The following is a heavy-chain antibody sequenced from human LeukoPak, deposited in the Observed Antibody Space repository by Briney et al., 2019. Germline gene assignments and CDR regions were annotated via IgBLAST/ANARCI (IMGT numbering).Heavy chain of an antibody. CDR3: ARAGHYYGSGSYRYYYYYMDV. J-gene: IGHJ6*03. V-gene: IGHV1-46*01. D-gene: IGHD3-10*01. CDR1: GYTFTSYY. CDR2: INPSGGST. Sequence: ASVKVSCKASGYTFTSYYMHWVRQAPGQGLEWMGIINPSGGSTSYAQKFQGRVTMTRDMSTSTVYMELSSLRSEDTAVYYCARAGHYYGSGSYRYYYYYMDVWGKGTTVTVSS.